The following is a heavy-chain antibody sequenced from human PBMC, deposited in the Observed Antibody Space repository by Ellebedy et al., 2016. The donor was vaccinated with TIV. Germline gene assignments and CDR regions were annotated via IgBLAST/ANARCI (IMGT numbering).Heavy chain of an antibody. CDR2: ISRTNSVI. CDR3: SRSLGGHGNKRQVPY. D-gene: IGHD3-16*01. J-gene: IGHJ4*02. Sequence: GGSLRLXCAASGFTFSSYSMSWVRQAPGKGLEWLSYISRTNSVIYYADSVKGRFTISRDSAQNSLYLQMNSLRDEDTAVYYCSRSLGGHGNKRQVPYWGQGTLVTVSS. V-gene: IGHV3-48*02. CDR1: GFTFSSYS.